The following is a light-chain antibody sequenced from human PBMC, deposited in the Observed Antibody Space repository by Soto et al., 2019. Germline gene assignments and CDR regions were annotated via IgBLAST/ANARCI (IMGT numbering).Light chain of an antibody. Sequence: EIVMTQSPDTVSVSPGEGAELSCRASQSVGSRVAWYQQKFGQPPRLLIYETSTRATGIPDRFSGSGSGTDFTLTISRLEPEDFAVYYCQQYGSSGTFGQGTKVDIK. CDR1: QSVGSR. V-gene: IGKV3-20*01. CDR2: ETS. CDR3: QQYGSSGT. J-gene: IGKJ1*01.